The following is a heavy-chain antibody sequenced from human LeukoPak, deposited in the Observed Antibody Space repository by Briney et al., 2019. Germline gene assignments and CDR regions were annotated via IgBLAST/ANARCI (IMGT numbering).Heavy chain of an antibody. Sequence: GGSLRLSCAASGFTFSSYGMHWVRQAPGKGLEWVAFIRYDGSNKYYADSVKGRFTISRDNSKNTLYLQMNSLRAEDTAVYYCAKDLDFYGGNSNFDYWGQGTLVTVSS. CDR2: IRYDGSNK. V-gene: IGHV3-30*02. CDR3: AKDLDFYGGNSNFDY. J-gene: IGHJ4*02. D-gene: IGHD4-23*01. CDR1: GFTFSSYG.